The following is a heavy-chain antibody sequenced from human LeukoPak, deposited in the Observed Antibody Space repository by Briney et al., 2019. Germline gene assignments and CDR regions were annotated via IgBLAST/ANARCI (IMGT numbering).Heavy chain of an antibody. V-gene: IGHV1-24*01. CDR1: GYTLTELS. Sequence: ASVKVSCKVSGYTLTELSMHWVRQAPGKGLEWMGGVNSEDDETIYAQKFQGRVSMTEDTSTDTAYMELSSLRSEDTAIYYCTTEEIYSYGLGAFHIWGQGTLVTVSS. CDR2: VNSEDDET. CDR3: TTEEIYSYGLGAFHI. D-gene: IGHD5-18*01. J-gene: IGHJ3*02.